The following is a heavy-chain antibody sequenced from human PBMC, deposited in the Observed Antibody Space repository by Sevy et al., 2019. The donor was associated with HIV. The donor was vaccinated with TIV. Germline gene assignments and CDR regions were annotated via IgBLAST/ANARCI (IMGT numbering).Heavy chain of an antibody. V-gene: IGHV4-39*01. J-gene: IGHJ4*02. D-gene: IGHD3-10*01. CDR2: ISYSGSI. Sequence: SETLSLTCTVSGGSISSSSYYWGWIRQPPGKGLEWIGSISYSGSIYYNPSLKSRVTISVDTSKNQFSLKLSSVTAADTAVYYCARRKGTYYYGSGSYLLLDYWGQGTLVTVSS. CDR1: GGSISSSSYY. CDR3: ARRKGTYYYGSGSYLLLDY.